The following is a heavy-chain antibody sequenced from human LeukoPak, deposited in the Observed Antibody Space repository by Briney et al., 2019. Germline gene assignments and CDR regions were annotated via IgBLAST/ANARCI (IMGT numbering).Heavy chain of an antibody. CDR3: AKGLRYYYDSSATPTVH. Sequence: GGSLRLSCAASGFTFSSYAMSWVRQAPGKGLEWVSAISGSGGRTYYADSVKGRFTISRDNSKNTLYLQMNSLRAEDTAVYYCAKGLRYYYDSSATPTVHWGQGTLVTVSS. D-gene: IGHD3-22*01. J-gene: IGHJ4*02. V-gene: IGHV3-23*01. CDR1: GFTFSSYA. CDR2: ISGSGGRT.